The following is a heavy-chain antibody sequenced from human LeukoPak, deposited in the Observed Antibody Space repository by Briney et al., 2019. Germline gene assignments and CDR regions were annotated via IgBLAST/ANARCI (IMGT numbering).Heavy chain of an antibody. CDR3: ARGSDSSSVPYYYYYGMDV. J-gene: IGHJ6*02. Sequence: SETLSLTCTVSGGSISSYYWSWIRQPPGKGLEWVGEINHSGSTNYNPSLKSRVTISVDTSKNQFSLKLSSVTAADTAVYYCARGSDSSSVPYYYYYGMDVWGQGTTVTVSS. D-gene: IGHD6-6*01. V-gene: IGHV4-34*01. CDR2: INHSGST. CDR1: GGSISSYY.